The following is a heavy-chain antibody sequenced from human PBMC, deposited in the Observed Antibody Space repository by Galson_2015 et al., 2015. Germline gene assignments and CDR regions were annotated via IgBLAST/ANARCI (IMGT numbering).Heavy chain of an antibody. Sequence: SETLSLTCTVSGGSISSDHWWTWVRQPPGKGLEWIGEIYHSGSTDYLPSLKSRVTISVDTSKNQFSLKLTSVTAADTAVYYCARDIPRGGLNFDSWGQGTLATVSS. D-gene: IGHD2-2*02. J-gene: IGHJ4*02. CDR3: ARDIPRGGLNFDS. CDR2: IYHSGST. CDR1: GGSISSDHW. V-gene: IGHV4-4*02.